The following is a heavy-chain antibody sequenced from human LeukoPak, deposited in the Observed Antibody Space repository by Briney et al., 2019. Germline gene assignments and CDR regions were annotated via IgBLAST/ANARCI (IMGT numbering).Heavy chain of an antibody. J-gene: IGHJ4*02. CDR1: GYTFTSYG. Sequence: ASVKVSCKASGYTFTSYGISWVRQAPGQGLEWMGWISGYNGNTNYAQKLQGRVTMTTDTSTSTAYMELRSLRSDDTAVYYCARDKARRYYYDSSGSDYWGQGTLVTVSS. CDR2: ISGYNGNT. D-gene: IGHD3-22*01. V-gene: IGHV1-18*01. CDR3: ARDKARRYYYDSSGSDY.